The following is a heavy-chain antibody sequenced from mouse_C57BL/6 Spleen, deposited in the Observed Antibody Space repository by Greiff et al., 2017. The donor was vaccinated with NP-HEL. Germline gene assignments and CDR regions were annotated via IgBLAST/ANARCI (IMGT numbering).Heavy chain of an antibody. Sequence: QVQLQQSGAELVMPGASVKLSCKASGYTFTSSWMHWVKQRPGQGLEWIGEIDPSDSYTNYNQKFKGKSTLTVDKSSSAAYMQLSSLTSEDSAVYYCAIAQATPLDYWGQGTTLTVSS. V-gene: IGHV1-69*01. J-gene: IGHJ2*01. CDR1: GYTFTSSW. CDR3: AIAQATPLDY. CDR2: IDPSDSYT. D-gene: IGHD3-2*02.